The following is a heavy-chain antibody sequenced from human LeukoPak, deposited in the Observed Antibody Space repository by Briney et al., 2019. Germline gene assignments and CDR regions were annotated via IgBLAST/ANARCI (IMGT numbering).Heavy chain of an antibody. CDR1: GYTFTTYY. V-gene: IGHV1-46*01. J-gene: IGHJ4*02. D-gene: IGHD3-22*01. CDR2: INPSGGTT. CDR3: ARGSNYYYDVTADYPRY. Sequence: ASVKVSCKTSGYTFTTYYIHWVRQAPGQGLEWLGIINPSGGTTTYAQKFQGRVTMTRDTSTSTVYMELNTLRSEDTAVYYCARGSNYYYDVTADYPRYWGQGTLVTVSS.